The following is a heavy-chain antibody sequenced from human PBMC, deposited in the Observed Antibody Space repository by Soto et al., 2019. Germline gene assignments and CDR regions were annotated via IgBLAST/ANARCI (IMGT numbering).Heavy chain of an antibody. CDR2: MNPHSGDT. CDR3: ARDSGLLATPLDM. D-gene: IGHD5-12*01. Sequence: QVQLVQSGAAVKRPGASVKVSCKASGYSFTSYDIKWVRQAPGQGLEWMGWMNPHSGDTGFAQKFPGSLIRTGDTSTNTAYMELSSLRSEDTAVYYWARDSGLLATPLDMGGQGAQATVSS. J-gene: IGHJ4*02. V-gene: IGHV1-8*01. CDR1: GYSFTSYD.